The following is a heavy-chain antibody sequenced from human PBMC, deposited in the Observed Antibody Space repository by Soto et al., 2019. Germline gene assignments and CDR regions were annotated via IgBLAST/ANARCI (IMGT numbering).Heavy chain of an antibody. CDR3: ARDGYCVSTTCYFLPDV. CDR1: GFTFSRYG. V-gene: IGHV3-48*02. D-gene: IGHD2-2*03. Sequence: EVPVVESGGGLVQPGGSLRLSCAASGFTFSRYGMNWVRQAPGKGPEWVAYISSSSRTIYYADSVKGRFTISRDNAKNSLYLQMNSLRDEDTAVYYCARDGYCVSTTCYFLPDVWGQGTTVTVSS. J-gene: IGHJ6*02. CDR2: ISSSSRTI.